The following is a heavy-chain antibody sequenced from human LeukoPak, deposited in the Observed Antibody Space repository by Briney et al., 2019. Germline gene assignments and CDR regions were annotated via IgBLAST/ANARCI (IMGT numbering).Heavy chain of an antibody. CDR3: RGVVRGVTKENFDY. CDR2: IIPILGIA. D-gene: IGHD3-10*01. J-gene: IGHJ4*02. V-gene: IGHV1-69*02. Sequence: RQAPGQGLEWMGRIIPILGIANYAQKFQGRVTITADKSTSTAYMELSSLRSEDTAVYYCRGVVRGVTKENFDYWGQGTLVTVSS.